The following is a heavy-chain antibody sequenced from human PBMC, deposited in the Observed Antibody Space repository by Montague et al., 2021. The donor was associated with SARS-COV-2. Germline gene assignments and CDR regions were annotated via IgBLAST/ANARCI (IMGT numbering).Heavy chain of an antibody. V-gene: IGHV4-34*01. J-gene: IGHJ6*03. CDR3: RVVPAGIPKGPNFYYMDV. D-gene: IGHD2-2*02. CDR2: IYHSGST. CDR1: GGSFSCYS. Sequence: SETLSLTCAVHGGSFSCYSWSWIRQPPGKGLEWIGQIYHSGSTNYNPSLKSRVTISVDTSKNQFSLKLSSVTAADTALYYCRVVPAGIPKGPNFYYMDVWGKGTTVTVSS.